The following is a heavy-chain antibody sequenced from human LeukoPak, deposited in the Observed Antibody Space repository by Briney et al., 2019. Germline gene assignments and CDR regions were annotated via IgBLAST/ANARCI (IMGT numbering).Heavy chain of an antibody. V-gene: IGHV1-69*13. J-gene: IGHJ4*02. CDR3: ATAYGSGTDFYY. CDR1: GGTFSSYA. Sequence: GASVKVSCKASGGTFSSYAISWVRQAPGQGLEWMGGIIPIFGTANYAQKFQGRVTITADESTSTAYMELSSLRSEDTAVYYCATAYGSGTDFYYWGQGTLVTVSS. D-gene: IGHD3-10*01. CDR2: IIPIFGTA.